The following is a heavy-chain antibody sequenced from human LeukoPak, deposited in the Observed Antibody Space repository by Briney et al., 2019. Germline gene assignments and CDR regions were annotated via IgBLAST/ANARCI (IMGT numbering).Heavy chain of an antibody. D-gene: IGHD1-7*01. CDR1: GFTFSSYS. Sequence: GGSLRLSCAASGFTFSSYSMNWVRQAPGKGLEWVSVIYSGGSTYYADSVKGRFTISRDNSKNTLYLQMNSLRAEDTAVYYCASAQWSLELYGMDVWGQGTTVTVSS. J-gene: IGHJ6*02. CDR2: IYSGGST. CDR3: ASAQWSLELYGMDV. V-gene: IGHV3-66*01.